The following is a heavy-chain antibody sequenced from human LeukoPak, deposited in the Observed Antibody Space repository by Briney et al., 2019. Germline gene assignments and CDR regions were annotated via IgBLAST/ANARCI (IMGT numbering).Heavy chain of an antibody. Sequence: GGSLRLSSVASGFTFSSYAMNWVCQAPGKGLDWVSGISDSGDSTYYADSVKGRFTISRDISKNTLYLQMTSLRAEDTAVYYCAKEGIDGSGYDLDYWGQGTRVTVSS. CDR1: GFTFSSYA. CDR2: ISDSGDST. V-gene: IGHV3-23*01. J-gene: IGHJ4*02. D-gene: IGHD5-12*01. CDR3: AKEGIDGSGYDLDY.